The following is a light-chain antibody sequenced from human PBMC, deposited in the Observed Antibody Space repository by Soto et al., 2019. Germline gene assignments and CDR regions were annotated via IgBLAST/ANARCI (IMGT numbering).Light chain of an antibody. Sequence: DIQMTQSPSPLSASVGDRVTITCRASQSIGRFLNWHQQKPGKAPNVLINVASTLRSGVPSRFSGSGSGTDFNLTINSLQPEDFATYFCQQSFTTPLTFGGGTKLDIK. CDR2: VAS. J-gene: IGKJ4*01. CDR1: QSIGRF. CDR3: QQSFTTPLT. V-gene: IGKV1-39*01.